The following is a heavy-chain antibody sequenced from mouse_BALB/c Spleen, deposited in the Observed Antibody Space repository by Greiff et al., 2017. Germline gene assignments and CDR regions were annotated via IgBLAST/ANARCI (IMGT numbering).Heavy chain of an antibody. CDR2: IYPGSGNT. CDR1: GYTFTDYY. Sequence: QVQLKESGPELVKPGASVKISCKASGYTFTDYYINWVKQKPGQGLEWIGWIYPGSGNTKYNEKFKGKATLTVDTSSSTAYMQLSSLTSEDTAVYFCARGYYGSSPYYYAMDYWGQGTSVTVSS. V-gene: IGHV1-84*02. D-gene: IGHD1-1*01. J-gene: IGHJ4*01. CDR3: ARGYYGSSPYYYAMDY.